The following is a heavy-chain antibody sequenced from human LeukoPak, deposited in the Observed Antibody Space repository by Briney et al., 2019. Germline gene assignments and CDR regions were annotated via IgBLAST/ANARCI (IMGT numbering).Heavy chain of an antibody. Sequence: GGSLRLSCAASGFTFSSYAMSWVRQAPGKGPGKGLVWVSAISGGGDSTYYVDSVKGRFTISRDNSKNTLYLQMNSLRVEDTAVYYCAKHGYSSGWPQVPSDYWAREPWSPSPQ. CDR3: AKHGYSSGWPQVPSDY. CDR2: ISGGGDST. CDR1: GFTFSSYA. D-gene: IGHD6-19*01. J-gene: IGHJ4*02. V-gene: IGHV3-23*01.